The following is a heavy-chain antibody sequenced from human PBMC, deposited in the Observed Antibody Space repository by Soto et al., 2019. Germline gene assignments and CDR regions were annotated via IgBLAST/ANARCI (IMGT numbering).Heavy chain of an antibody. CDR1: GFSISSSNW. Sequence: QVQLQESGPGLVKPSDTLSLTCVVSGFSISSSNWWGWIRQPPGKGLEWIGYIYYSGSTYQNPSLKIRVTMSVDTSKNQFALKLSSVTAVDTAVYYGAGFNASGTYFDNWGQGTLVTVSS. D-gene: IGHD3-10*01. V-gene: IGHV4-28*01. J-gene: IGHJ4*02. CDR3: AGFNASGTYFDN. CDR2: IYYSGST.